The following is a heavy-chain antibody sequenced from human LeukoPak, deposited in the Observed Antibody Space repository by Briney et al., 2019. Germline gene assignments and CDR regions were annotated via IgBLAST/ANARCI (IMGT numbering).Heavy chain of an antibody. Sequence: GGSLRLSCAASGFTFSSYWMSWVRQAPGKGPEWVANVKQDGSEKYYVDSVKGRFTISRDNAKSSLYLQMNSLRAVDTAVYYCVRDIHRYYADYWGQGTLVTVSS. CDR1: GFTFSSYW. CDR3: VRDIHRYYADY. CDR2: VKQDGSEK. V-gene: IGHV3-7*01. D-gene: IGHD3-3*01. J-gene: IGHJ4*02.